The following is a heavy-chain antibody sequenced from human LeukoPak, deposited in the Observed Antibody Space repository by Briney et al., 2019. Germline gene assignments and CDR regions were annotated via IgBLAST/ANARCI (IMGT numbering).Heavy chain of an antibody. CDR2: IYTSGST. J-gene: IGHJ4*02. CDR3: ARDSSSYSLDY. Sequence: SETLSLTCTVSGGSISSGSYYWSWIRQPAGKGLEWIGRIYTSGSTNYNPSLKSRVTISVDTSKNQFSLKPSSVTAADTAVYYCARDSSSYSLDYWGQGTLVTVSS. CDR1: GGSISSGSYY. V-gene: IGHV4-61*02. D-gene: IGHD6-6*01.